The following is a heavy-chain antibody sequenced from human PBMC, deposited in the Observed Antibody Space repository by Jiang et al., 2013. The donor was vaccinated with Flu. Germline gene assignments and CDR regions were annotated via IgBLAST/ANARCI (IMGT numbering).Heavy chain of an antibody. J-gene: IGHJ6*04. CDR3: ALTPKMGYGDYYYGMDV. D-gene: IGHD4-17*01. CDR2: IYHSGST. V-gene: IGHV4-4*02. Sequence: GPGLVKPSGTLSLTCAVSGGSISGSNWWSWVRQPPGKGLEWIGEIYHSGSTNYNPSLKSRVTISVDKSKNQFSLKLSSVTAADTAVYYCALTPKMGYGDYYYGMDVWGKGTTVTVSS. CDR1: GGSISGSNW.